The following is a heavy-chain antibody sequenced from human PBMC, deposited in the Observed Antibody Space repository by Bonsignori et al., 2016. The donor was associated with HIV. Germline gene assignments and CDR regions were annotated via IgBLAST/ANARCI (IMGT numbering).Heavy chain of an antibody. CDR3: ARDPAPRLKLTMTQYFQH. D-gene: IGHD4-17*01. CDR2: ISPYYGNT. Sequence: WVRQAPGQGPEWLGWISPYYGNTNYAQKFRGRVLMATDTSTSTAYLDLRSLISDDSAVYYCARDPAPRLKLTMTQYFQHWGQGTLVTVSS. V-gene: IGHV1-18*01. J-gene: IGHJ1*01.